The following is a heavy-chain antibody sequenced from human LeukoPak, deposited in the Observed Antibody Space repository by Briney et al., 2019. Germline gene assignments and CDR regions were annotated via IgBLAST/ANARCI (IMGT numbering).Heavy chain of an antibody. CDR3: ARERARYGSGSYYSY. Sequence: ASVKVSCKASGYTFTGYYMHWVRQAPGQGLEWMGRINPNGGGTNYAQKFQGRVTMTRDTSISTAYMELSRLRSDDTAVYYCARERARYGSGSYYSYWGQRTLVTVSS. CDR2: INPNGGGT. D-gene: IGHD3-10*01. CDR1: GYTFTGYY. J-gene: IGHJ4*02. V-gene: IGHV1-2*06.